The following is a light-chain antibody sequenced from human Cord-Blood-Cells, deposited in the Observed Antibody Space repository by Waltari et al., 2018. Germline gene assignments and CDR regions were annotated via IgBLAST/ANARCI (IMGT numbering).Light chain of an antibody. V-gene: IGLV2-14*01. CDR1: SSDVGRSNY. CDR2: EVG. J-gene: IGLJ3*02. Sequence: QSALTQPASVSGFPGHSIPISCTGTSSDVGRSNYVSWYQQHPGKAPKLRIYEVGNRPSGVSNVFSGSKSGNTASVTVSGLQAEDEADYYCSSYTSSSTWVFGGGTKLTVL. CDR3: SSYTSSSTWV.